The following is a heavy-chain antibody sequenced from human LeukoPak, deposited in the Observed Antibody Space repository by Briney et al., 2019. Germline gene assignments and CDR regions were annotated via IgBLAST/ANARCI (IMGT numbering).Heavy chain of an antibody. J-gene: IGHJ4*02. CDR1: GGSISSYY. CDR3: ASSDFWSGYFDY. CDR2: IYYSGST. V-gene: IGHV4-59*01. Sequence: KASETLSLTCTVSGGSISSYYWSWIRQPPGKGLEWIGYIYYSGSTNYNPSLKSRVTISVDTSKNQFSLKLSSVTAADTAVYYCASSDFWSGYFDYWGQGTLVTVSS. D-gene: IGHD3-3*01.